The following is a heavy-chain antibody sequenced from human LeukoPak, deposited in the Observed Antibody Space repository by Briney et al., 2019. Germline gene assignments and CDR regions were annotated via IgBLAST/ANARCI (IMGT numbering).Heavy chain of an antibody. Sequence: GESLKISCKGSGYSFTSYWIGWVRQMPGKGLEWMGIIYPGDSDTRYSPSSQGQVTTSADKSISTAYLQWSSLKASDTAMYYCARVKKVIDYNWFDPWGQGTLVTVSS. CDR2: IYPGDSDT. J-gene: IGHJ5*02. CDR1: GYSFTSYW. CDR3: ARVKKVIDYNWFDP. D-gene: IGHD4-23*01. V-gene: IGHV5-51*01.